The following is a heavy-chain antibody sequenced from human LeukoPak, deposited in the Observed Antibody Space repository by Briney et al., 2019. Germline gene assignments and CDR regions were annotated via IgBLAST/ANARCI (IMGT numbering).Heavy chain of an antibody. V-gene: IGHV4-34*01. CDR3: ARNYPSGDYDY. CDR2: INDSGST. D-gene: IGHD1-7*01. CDR1: GGSFSDYY. J-gene: IGHJ4*02. Sequence: SETLSLTCAVYGGSFSDYYWSWIRQPPGKGLEWIEEINDSGSTNYNPSLKSRVTISVDTSKNQFSLKLSSVTAADTAVYYCARNYPSGDYDYWGQGTLVTVSS.